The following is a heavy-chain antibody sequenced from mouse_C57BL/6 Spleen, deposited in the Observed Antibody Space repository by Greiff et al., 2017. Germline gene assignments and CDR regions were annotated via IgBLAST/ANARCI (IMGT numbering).Heavy chain of an antibody. Sequence: QVQLQQPGAELVMPGASVKLSCKASGYTFTSYWMHWVKQRPGQGLEWIGEIDPSDSYTNYNQKFKGKSTLTVDKSSSTAYMQLSSLTSEDSAVYYCARSYITTVVDYAMDYWGQGTSVTVSS. CDR2: IDPSDSYT. CDR3: ARSYITTVVDYAMDY. CDR1: GYTFTSYW. J-gene: IGHJ4*01. V-gene: IGHV1-69*01. D-gene: IGHD1-1*01.